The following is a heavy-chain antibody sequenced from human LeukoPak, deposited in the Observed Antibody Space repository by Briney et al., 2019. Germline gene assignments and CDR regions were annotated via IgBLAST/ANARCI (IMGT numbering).Heavy chain of an antibody. J-gene: IGHJ4*02. CDR1: GFTFDDYA. V-gene: IGHV3-43*02. Sequence: GGSLRLSCAVSGFTFDDYAMHWVRHAPGKGLEWVSLISGDGATTYYADSVKGRFTISRDNSKNSLYLQMNSLRTEDTALYYCAKTPPSYGGWGQGTLVTVSS. CDR2: ISGDGATT. CDR3: AKTPPSYGG. D-gene: IGHD2-15*01.